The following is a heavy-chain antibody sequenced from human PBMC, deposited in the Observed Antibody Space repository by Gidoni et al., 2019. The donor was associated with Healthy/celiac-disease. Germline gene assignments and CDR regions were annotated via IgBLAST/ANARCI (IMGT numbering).Heavy chain of an antibody. Sequence: EVQLLESGGGLVQPGGSLRLSCAASGFTFSSYAMRWVRQAPGKGLEWVSAISGSGGSTYYADSVTGRFTISRDNSKNTLYLQMNSLRAEDTAVYYCAKAASSTLRFLEWLPVDYWGQGTLVTVSS. V-gene: IGHV3-23*01. J-gene: IGHJ4*02. CDR2: ISGSGGST. D-gene: IGHD3-3*01. CDR3: AKAASSTLRFLEWLPVDY. CDR1: GFTFSSYA.